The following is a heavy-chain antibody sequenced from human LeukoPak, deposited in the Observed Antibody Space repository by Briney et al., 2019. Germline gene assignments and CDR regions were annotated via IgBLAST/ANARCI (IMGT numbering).Heavy chain of an antibody. J-gene: IGHJ6*02. Sequence: GGSLRLSCAASGFTFSSYSMNWVRQAPGKGLEYVSAISSNGGSTYYADSVKGRFTISRDNSKNTLYLQMSSLRAEDTAVYYCARDAGGSSSSVYGLDAWGQGTTVTVSS. D-gene: IGHD6-13*01. CDR3: ARDAGGSSSSVYGLDA. V-gene: IGHV3-64D*09. CDR2: ISSNGGST. CDR1: GFTFSSYS.